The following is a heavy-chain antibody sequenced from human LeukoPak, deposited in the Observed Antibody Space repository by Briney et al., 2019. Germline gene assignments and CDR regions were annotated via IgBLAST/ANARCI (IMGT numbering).Heavy chain of an antibody. CDR3: ARGGRGEGTGTTRVAFDI. Sequence: ASVKVSCKAAGYTFTSYYMHWVRQAPGQGLEWMGTINPSGGSTSYAQKFQGRVTMTRDTSTSTVYMELSSLRSEDTAVYYCARGGRGEGTGTTRVAFDIWGQGTMVTVSS. D-gene: IGHD1-1*01. CDR2: INPSGGST. CDR1: GYTFTSYY. V-gene: IGHV1-46*01. J-gene: IGHJ3*02.